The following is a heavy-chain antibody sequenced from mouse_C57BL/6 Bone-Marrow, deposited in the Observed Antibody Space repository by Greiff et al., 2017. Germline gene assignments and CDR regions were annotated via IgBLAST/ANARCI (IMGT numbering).Heavy chain of an antibody. CDR1: GYSITSGYY. V-gene: IGHV3-6*01. Sequence: EVKLVESGPGLVKPSQSLSLTCSVTGYSITSGYYWNWIRQFPGNKLEWMGYLSYDGSNNYNPSLKNRISITRATSKNQFFLKLNSVTTEDTATYYCARDPLYYYGSSFYAMDYWGQGTSVTVSS. CDR2: LSYDGSN. D-gene: IGHD1-1*01. CDR3: ARDPLYYYGSSFYAMDY. J-gene: IGHJ4*01.